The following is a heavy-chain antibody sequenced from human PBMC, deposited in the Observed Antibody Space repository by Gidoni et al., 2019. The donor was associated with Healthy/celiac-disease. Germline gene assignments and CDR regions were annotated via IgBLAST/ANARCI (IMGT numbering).Heavy chain of an antibody. V-gene: IGHV3-74*01. CDR1: GFTFSSYW. D-gene: IGHD3-9*01. CDR3: ARGRLRYPLEGGMDV. Sequence: EVQLVESGGGLVQPGGSLRLSCAASGFTFSSYWMHWVRHAPGKGLVWVSRINSDGSSTSYADSVKGRFTISRDNAKNTLYLQMNSLRAEDTAVYYCARGRLRYPLEGGMDVWGQGTTVTVSS. J-gene: IGHJ6*02. CDR2: INSDGSST.